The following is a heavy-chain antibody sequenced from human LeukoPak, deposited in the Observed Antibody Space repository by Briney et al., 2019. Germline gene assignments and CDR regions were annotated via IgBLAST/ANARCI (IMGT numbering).Heavy chain of an antibody. CDR2: IYYSGST. CDR3: AREVPNYYYMDI. D-gene: IGHD3-10*01. V-gene: IGHV4-39*02. J-gene: IGHJ6*03. Sequence: SETLSLTCAVYGGSFSSYYWGWIRQPPGKGLEWIGSIYYSGSTYYNPSLESRVTISVDTSKNQFSLKLRSVTAADTAVYYCAREVPNYYYMDIWGKGTTVTISS. CDR1: GGSFSSYY.